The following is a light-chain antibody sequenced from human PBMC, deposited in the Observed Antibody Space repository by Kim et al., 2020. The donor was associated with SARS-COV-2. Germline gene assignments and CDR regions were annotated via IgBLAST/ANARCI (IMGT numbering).Light chain of an antibody. CDR2: QYT. CDR3: QAWDNSAAV. Sequence: SYELTQPPSVSVSPRQTASITCSGDKLGTKYISWYQQKPGQSPVMVMYQYTKRPSGIPERFSGSRSGNTATLTISETQPMDEADYYCQAWDNSAAVFGGEAQLTVL. V-gene: IGLV3-1*01. CDR1: KLGTKY. J-gene: IGLJ3*02.